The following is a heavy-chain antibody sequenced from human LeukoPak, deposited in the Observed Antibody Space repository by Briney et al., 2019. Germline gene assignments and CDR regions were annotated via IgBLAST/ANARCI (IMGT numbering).Heavy chain of an antibody. CDR1: GGSISGYY. J-gene: IGHJ4*02. CDR2: INHSGST. D-gene: IGHD3-10*01. CDR3: ARAYGSGLTPRAYDY. Sequence: SETLSLTCTVSGGSISGYYWSWIRQPPGKGLEWIGEINHSGSTNYNPSLKSRVTISVDTSKNQFSLKLSSVTAADTAVYYCARAYGSGLTPRAYDYWGQGTLVTVSS. V-gene: IGHV4-34*01.